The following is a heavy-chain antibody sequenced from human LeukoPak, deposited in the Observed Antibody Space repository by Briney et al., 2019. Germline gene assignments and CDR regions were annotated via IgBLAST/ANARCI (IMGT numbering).Heavy chain of an antibody. V-gene: IGHV1-8*01. CDR2: MNPNSGNT. Sequence: ASVKVSCKASGYTFTSYDINWVRQATGQGLERMGWMNPNSGNTGYAQKFQGRVTMTRNTSISTAYMELSSLRSEDTAVYYCARGPDSSGWYSVYWGQGTLVTVSS. J-gene: IGHJ4*02. CDR3: ARGPDSSGWYSVY. D-gene: IGHD6-19*01. CDR1: GYTFTSYD.